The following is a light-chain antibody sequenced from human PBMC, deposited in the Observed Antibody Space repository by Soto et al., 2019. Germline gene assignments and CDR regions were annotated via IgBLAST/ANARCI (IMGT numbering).Light chain of an antibody. J-gene: IGLJ1*01. Sequence: QSALTQPASVSGSPGQSITISCTGTSSDVGSYNFVSWYQQHPGKAPKLIIYEVSNRPSGISNRFSGPKSDNTASLTISGLQAEDEADYYCSSYTSSTTSVFGIGTKLTVL. CDR2: EVS. CDR1: SSDVGSYNF. CDR3: SSYTSSTTSV. V-gene: IGLV2-14*01.